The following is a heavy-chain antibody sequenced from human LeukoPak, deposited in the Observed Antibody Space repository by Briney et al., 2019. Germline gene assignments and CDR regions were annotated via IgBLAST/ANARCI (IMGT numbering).Heavy chain of an antibody. V-gene: IGHV3-23*01. D-gene: IGHD4-11*01. CDR2: ISGSGGST. Sequence: GGSLRLSCAASGFTFSNYGMSWVRQAPGKGLEWVSGISGSGGSTDFADSVKGRFSISRDNSKNTLYLQMNSLKSEDTAVYYCSTLTSRGLSDSWGQGTLVTVSS. J-gene: IGHJ4*02. CDR3: STLTSRGLSDS. CDR1: GFTFSNYG.